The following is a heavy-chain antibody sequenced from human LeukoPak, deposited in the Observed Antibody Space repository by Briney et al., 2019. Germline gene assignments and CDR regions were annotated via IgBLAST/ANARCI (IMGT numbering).Heavy chain of an antibody. CDR2: IKQDGSEK. CDR1: GFTFSSYW. CDR3: ARAGTTGSVDY. V-gene: IGHV3-7*01. J-gene: IGHJ4*02. Sequence: GGSLRLSCAASGFTFSSYWMSWVRQAPGKGLEWVANIKQDGSEKYYVDSMKGRFTISRDNDKNSLYLQMNSLSADDTAVYYCARAGTTGSVDYWGQGSLVTVSS. D-gene: IGHD1-14*01.